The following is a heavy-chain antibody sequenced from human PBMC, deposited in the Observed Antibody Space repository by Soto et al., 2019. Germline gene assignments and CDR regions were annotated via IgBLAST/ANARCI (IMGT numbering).Heavy chain of an antibody. Sequence: ASVKVSCKASGGTFSSYAISWVRQAPGRGLEWMGGIIPIFGTANYAQKFQGRVTITADESTSTAYMELSSLRSEDTAVYYCARGEYNWNDFLEGPSRNYYYYGMDVWGQGTTVTVSS. V-gene: IGHV1-69*13. J-gene: IGHJ6*02. D-gene: IGHD1-1*01. CDR1: GGTFSSYA. CDR2: IIPIFGTA. CDR3: ARGEYNWNDFLEGPSRNYYYYGMDV.